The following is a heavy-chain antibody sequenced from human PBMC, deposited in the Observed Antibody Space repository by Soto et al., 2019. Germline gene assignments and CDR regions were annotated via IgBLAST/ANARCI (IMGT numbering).Heavy chain of an antibody. J-gene: IGHJ4*02. CDR1: GFTFSSYA. V-gene: IGHV3-30-3*01. Sequence: GGSLRLSCAASGFTFSSYAMHWVRQAPGKGLDWVAVISHDGSNNFYADSVKGRFTLSRDNFRSTLYLQMNSLTPEDTAVYYCAREVEYCNGICWQGLDYWGQGTLVTVSS. CDR3: AREVEYCNGICWQGLDY. D-gene: IGHD2-15*01. CDR2: ISHDGSNN.